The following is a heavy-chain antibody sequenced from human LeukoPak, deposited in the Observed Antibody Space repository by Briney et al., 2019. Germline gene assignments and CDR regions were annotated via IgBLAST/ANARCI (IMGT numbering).Heavy chain of an antibody. D-gene: IGHD3-16*02. CDR1: GFSLSTSGVG. V-gene: IGHV2-5*02. CDR3: ARTLVDYVWGSYRYTGFDY. Sequence: SGPTLVKPTQTLTLTCTFSGFSLSTSGVGVGWIRQPPGKALEWLALIYWDDDKRYSPSLKSGLTITKDTSKNQVVLTMTNMDPVDTATYYCARTLVDYVWGSYRYTGFDYWGQGTLVTVSS. J-gene: IGHJ4*02. CDR2: IYWDDDK.